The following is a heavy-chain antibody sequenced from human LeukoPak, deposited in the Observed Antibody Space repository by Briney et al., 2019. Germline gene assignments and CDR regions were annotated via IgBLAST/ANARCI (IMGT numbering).Heavy chain of an antibody. J-gene: IGHJ5*02. CDR3: ASGHSSGWYWFDP. V-gene: IGHV1-3*01. CDR1: GYTFTSYG. Sequence: ASVKVSCKASGYTFTSYGISWVRQAPGQRLEWMGWINAGNGNTKYSQKFQGRVTITRDTSASTAYMELSSLRSEDTAVYYCASGHSSGWYWFDPWGQGTLVTVSS. D-gene: IGHD6-19*01. CDR2: INAGNGNT.